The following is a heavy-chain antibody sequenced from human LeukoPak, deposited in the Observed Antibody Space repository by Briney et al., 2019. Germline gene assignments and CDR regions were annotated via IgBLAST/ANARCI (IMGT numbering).Heavy chain of an antibody. CDR1: GGSISSSSYY. Sequence: SETLSLTCTVSGGSISSSSYYWGWIRQPPGKGLEWIGSIYYSGSTYYNPSLKSRVTISVDTSKNQFSLKLSSVTAADTAVYYCARVVGATFDYWGQGTLSTVSS. CDR2: IYYSGST. J-gene: IGHJ4*02. V-gene: IGHV4-39*07. CDR3: ARVVGATFDY. D-gene: IGHD1-26*01.